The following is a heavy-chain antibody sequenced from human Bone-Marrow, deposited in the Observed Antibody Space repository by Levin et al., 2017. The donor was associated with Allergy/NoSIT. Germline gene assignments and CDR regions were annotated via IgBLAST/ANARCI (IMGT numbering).Heavy chain of an antibody. Sequence: SLKISCRASGFIFDDYTMHWVRQAPGEGLEWVSGISWNSGDKLYADSVKGRFIISRDNAKNPLYLQMDSLRPEDTALYFCAKDLKTRSLNAFDIWGQGSMVTVSS. CDR3: AKDLKTRSLNAFDI. V-gene: IGHV3-9*01. CDR2: ISWNSGDK. J-gene: IGHJ3*02. CDR1: GFIFDDYT.